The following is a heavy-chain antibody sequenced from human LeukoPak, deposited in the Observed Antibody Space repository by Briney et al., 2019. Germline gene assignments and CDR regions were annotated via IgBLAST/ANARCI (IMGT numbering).Heavy chain of an antibody. V-gene: IGHV4-39*07. CDR1: GGSISSSSYD. CDR2: IYYSGST. Sequence: PSETLSLTCTVSGGSISSSSYDWGWIRQPPGKGLEWIGSIYYSGSTYYNPSLKSRVTISVDTSKNQFSLNLSSLTAADTAVYYCARALLWFGELSTWFDPWGQGTLVAVSS. D-gene: IGHD3-10*01. J-gene: IGHJ5*02. CDR3: ARALLWFGELSTWFDP.